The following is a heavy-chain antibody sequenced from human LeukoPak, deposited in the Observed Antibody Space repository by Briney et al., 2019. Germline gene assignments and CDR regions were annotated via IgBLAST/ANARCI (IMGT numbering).Heavy chain of an antibody. J-gene: IGHJ4*01. Sequence: ASVKVSCKASGYSFTTYYIHWVRQAPGHGLEWMGRINPNSGGTDFAQKFRGRVTMTRDTSINTAYMELSSLRFDDTAIYYCARLSRLEPLHNWGQGTQVTVSS. CDR2: INPNSGGT. CDR3: ARLSRLEPLHN. V-gene: IGHV1-2*06. D-gene: IGHD3-16*02. CDR1: GYSFTTYY.